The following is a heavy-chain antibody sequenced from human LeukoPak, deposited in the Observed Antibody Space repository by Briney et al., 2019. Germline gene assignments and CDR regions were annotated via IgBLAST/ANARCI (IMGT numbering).Heavy chain of an antibody. CDR3: ARGGGGEYSSGWYDY. Sequence: SGTLSLTCTVPGGSISSSYWSWIRQPPGKGREWIGYIYYGVITNYNPSLKSRVTISVATSKNQFSLNLSSVTAADTAVYYCARGGGGEYSSGWYDYWGQGTLVTVSS. V-gene: IGHV4-59*01. D-gene: IGHD6-19*01. J-gene: IGHJ4*02. CDR1: GGSISSSY. CDR2: IYYGVIT.